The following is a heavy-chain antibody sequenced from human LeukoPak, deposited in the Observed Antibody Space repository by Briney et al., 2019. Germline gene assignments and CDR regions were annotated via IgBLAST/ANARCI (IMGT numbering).Heavy chain of an antibody. J-gene: IGHJ3*02. CDR3: ARGTHYYDSSGYYRLDAFDI. Sequence: GGSLRLSCAASGFTFSSYGMHWVRQAPGKGLEWVAVIWYDGSNKYYADSVKGRFTISRDNSKNTLYLQMNSLRAEDTAVYYCARGTHYYDSSGYYRLDAFDIWGQGTMVTVSS. CDR2: IWYDGSNK. V-gene: IGHV3-33*01. D-gene: IGHD3-22*01. CDR1: GFTFSSYG.